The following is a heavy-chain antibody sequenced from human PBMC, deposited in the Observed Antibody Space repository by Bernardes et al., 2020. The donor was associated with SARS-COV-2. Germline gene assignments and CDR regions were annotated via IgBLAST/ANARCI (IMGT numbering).Heavy chain of an antibody. CDR2: INPQSGGT. V-gene: IGHV1-2*02. CDR1: GYTFNGYY. Sequence: ASVKVSCKASGYTFNGYYLHWVRQAPGQGLEWMGWINPQSGGTHFAPKFQGRVTLTRDTSISTAYMELSRLRSDDTAVYYCARDRVGSSGWFTYYYYYYGMDVWGQGTTVTVSS. D-gene: IGHD6-19*01. CDR3: ARDRVGSSGWFTYYYYYYGMDV. J-gene: IGHJ6*02.